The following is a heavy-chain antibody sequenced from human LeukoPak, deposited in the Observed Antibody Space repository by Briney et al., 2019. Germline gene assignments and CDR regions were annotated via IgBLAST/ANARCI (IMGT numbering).Heavy chain of an antibody. CDR3: ATAWRCGELYVDY. J-gene: IGHJ4*02. V-gene: IGHV1-24*01. Sequence: ASVKVSCKVSGYTLTELSMHWVRHAPGKGLEWMGGFDPEDGETIYAQKFQGRVTMTEDTSTDTAYMELSILRAEDTAAYYCATAWRCGELYVDYWGQGTLVTVSS. D-gene: IGHD3-10*01. CDR2: FDPEDGET. CDR1: GYTLTELS.